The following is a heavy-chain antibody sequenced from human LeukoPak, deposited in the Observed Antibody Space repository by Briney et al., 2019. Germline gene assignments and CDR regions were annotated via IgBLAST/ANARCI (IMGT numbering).Heavy chain of an antibody. D-gene: IGHD3-22*01. Sequence: GGSLRLSCAASGFTFSSYAMHWVRQAPGKGLEWVAVISYDGSNKYYADSVKGRFTIPRDNAKNSLYLQMNSLRAEDTAVYYCARVGLWDYDSSGYYFDYWGQGTLVTVSS. J-gene: IGHJ4*02. CDR3: ARVGLWDYDSSGYYFDY. CDR2: ISYDGSNK. V-gene: IGHV3-30-3*01. CDR1: GFTFSSYA.